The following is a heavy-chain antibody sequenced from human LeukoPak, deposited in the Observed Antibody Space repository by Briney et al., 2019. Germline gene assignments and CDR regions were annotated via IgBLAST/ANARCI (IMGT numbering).Heavy chain of an antibody. CDR3: AKHRMVRGLFTDYDFYD. V-gene: IGHV3-23*01. D-gene: IGHD3-10*01. CDR2: LSGSGGST. J-gene: IGHJ4*02. Sequence: PGGSLRLSCAASGFTFSTYAMSWVRQAPGKGLEWVSTLSGSGGSTSYADSVQGRFTIYRDNSKNTLHLQMNSLRADDTAVYYCAKHRMVRGLFTDYDFYDWGQATLVTVHS. CDR1: GFTFSTYA.